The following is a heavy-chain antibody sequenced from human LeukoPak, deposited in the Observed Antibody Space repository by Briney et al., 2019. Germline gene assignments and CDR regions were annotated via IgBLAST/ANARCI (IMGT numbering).Heavy chain of an antibody. CDR1: GFTFSSYA. Sequence: GGSLRLSCAASGFTFSSYAMSWVRQAPGKGLEWVSAISGSGGSTYYADSVKGRFTISRDNSKNTLYLQMNSLRAEDTAVYYCAVGSYYDFWSGPFDYWGQGTLVTVSS. D-gene: IGHD3-3*01. J-gene: IGHJ4*02. V-gene: IGHV3-23*01. CDR2: ISGSGGST. CDR3: AVGSYYDFWSGPFDY.